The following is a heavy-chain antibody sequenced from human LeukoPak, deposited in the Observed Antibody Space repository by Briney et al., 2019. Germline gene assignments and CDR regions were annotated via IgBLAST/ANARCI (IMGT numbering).Heavy chain of an antibody. V-gene: IGHV4-4*07. CDR2: IYTSGST. J-gene: IGHJ5*02. CDR1: GGSISSYY. D-gene: IGHD4-17*01. Sequence: SETLSLTRTVSGGSISSYYWSWIRQPAGKGLEWIGRIYTSGSTNYNPSLKSRVTMSVDTSKNQFSLKLSSVTAADTAVYYCARDLSDTVTTSGWFDPWGQGTLVTVSS. CDR3: ARDLSDTVTTSGWFDP.